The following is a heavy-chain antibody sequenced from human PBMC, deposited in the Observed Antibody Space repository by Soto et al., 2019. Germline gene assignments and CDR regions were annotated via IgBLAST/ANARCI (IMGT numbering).Heavy chain of an antibody. CDR2: IYYTGST. Sequence: SETLSLTCTVSSDSTSRYYWSWIRQPPGKGLEWIGYIYYTGSTNSNPSLRSRLTMSVDASQNQFPLKLNSVTAADTAVYYCARGGDGYTTSLFDYWGLGTQVTVSS. CDR1: SDSTSRYY. D-gene: IGHD5-18*01. V-gene: IGHV4-59*01. J-gene: IGHJ4*02. CDR3: ARGGDGYTTSLFDY.